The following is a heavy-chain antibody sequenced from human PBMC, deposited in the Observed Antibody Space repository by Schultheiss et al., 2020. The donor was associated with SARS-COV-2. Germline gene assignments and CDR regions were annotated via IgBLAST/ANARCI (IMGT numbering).Heavy chain of an antibody. CDR1: GGSFSGYY. CDR2: INHSGST. V-gene: IGHV4-34*01. D-gene: IGHD3-3*01. CDR3: ARGSHDFWSVINPHPYYFDY. J-gene: IGHJ4*02. Sequence: SQTLSLTCAVYGGSFSGYYWSWIRQPPGKGLEWIGEINHSGSTNYNPSLKSRVTISEATSKNQFSLKLSSVTAADTAVYYCARGSHDFWSVINPHPYYFDYWGQGTLVTVSS.